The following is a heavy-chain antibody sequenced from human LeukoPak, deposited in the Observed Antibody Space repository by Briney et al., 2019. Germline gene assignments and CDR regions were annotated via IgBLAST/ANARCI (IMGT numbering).Heavy chain of an antibody. J-gene: IGHJ6*02. CDR1: GGSINSGAYY. V-gene: IGHV4-31*03. CDR3: ARDQVTAIADYYYYGMDV. CDR2: IYYSGST. Sequence: SQTLSLTCIVSGGSINSGAYYWTWIRQHPGKGLEWIGYIYYSGSTYYNPSLKSRLTISVDTSKNQFSLRLNSVTAADTAVYYCARDQVTAIADYYYYGMDVWGQGTTVTVSS. D-gene: IGHD2-21*02.